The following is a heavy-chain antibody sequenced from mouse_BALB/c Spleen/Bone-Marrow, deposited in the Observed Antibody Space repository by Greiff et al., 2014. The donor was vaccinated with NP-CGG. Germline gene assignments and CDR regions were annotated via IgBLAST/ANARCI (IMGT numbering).Heavy chain of an antibody. CDR2: INPYNGGT. CDR3: ARWDYYGYAMDY. Sequence: EVKLMESGPELVKPGASMKISCKASGYSFTGYTMNWVKQSHGKNLEWIGLINPYNGGTSYNQKFKGKATLTVDKSSSTAYMELLILTSEDSAVYYCARWDYYGYAMDYWGQGTSVTVSS. V-gene: IGHV1-18*01. D-gene: IGHD1-1*01. CDR1: GYSFTGYT. J-gene: IGHJ4*01.